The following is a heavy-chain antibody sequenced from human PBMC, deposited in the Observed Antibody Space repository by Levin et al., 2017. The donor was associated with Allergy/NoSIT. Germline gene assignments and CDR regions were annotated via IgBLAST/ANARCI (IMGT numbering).Heavy chain of an antibody. Sequence: GESLKISCAASGFTFSSYSMNWVRQAPGKGLEWVSYISSSGSTLYFADSVQGRFTVSRDNVKNSLYLQMNSLRVEDTAIYYCARERDYDVSSDYLAGVVRHYYYYGMDVWGQGTTVTVSS. CDR1: GFTFSSYS. V-gene: IGHV3-48*04. D-gene: IGHD3-3*01. CDR3: ARERDYDVSSDYLAGVVRHYYYYGMDV. CDR2: ISSSGSTL. J-gene: IGHJ6*02.